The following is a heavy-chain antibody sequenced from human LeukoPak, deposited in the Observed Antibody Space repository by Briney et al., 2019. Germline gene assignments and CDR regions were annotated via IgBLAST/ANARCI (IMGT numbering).Heavy chain of an antibody. CDR1: GFTFSPYS. J-gene: IGHJ3*02. Sequence: GGSLRLSCTASGFTFSPYSMNWVRQSPGKGLEWLSYITGSSDTIYYADSVKGRFTISRDNAKNSLFLQMNSLRAEDTAVYYCASDSYGAFDIWGQGTMVTVSS. CDR2: ITGSSDTI. D-gene: IGHD2-8*01. CDR3: ASDSYGAFDI. V-gene: IGHV3-48*01.